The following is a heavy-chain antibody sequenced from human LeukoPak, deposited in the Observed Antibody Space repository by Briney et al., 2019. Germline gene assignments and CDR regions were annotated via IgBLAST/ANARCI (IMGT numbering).Heavy chain of an antibody. CDR3: ARWYYYDSSALYP. D-gene: IGHD3-22*01. V-gene: IGHV4-34*01. CDR2: INHSGST. J-gene: IGHJ5*02. Sequence: SETLPLTCAVYGGSFSGYYWSWIRQPPGKGLEWIGEINHSGSTNYNPSLKSRVTISVDTSKNQSSLKLSSVTAADTAVYYCARWYYYDSSALYPWGQGTLVTVSS. CDR1: GGSFSGYY.